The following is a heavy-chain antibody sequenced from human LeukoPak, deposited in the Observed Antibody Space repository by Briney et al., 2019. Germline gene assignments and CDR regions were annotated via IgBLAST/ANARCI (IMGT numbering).Heavy chain of an antibody. CDR1: GYTITSYY. CDR2: ISAYNATT. Sequence: ASVKVSCKASGYTITSYYMHWVRQPPGQGLEWMGCISAYNATTNYAQKLQGRVTMTTDTATSTAYMELRSLRSYDTAVYYCAGSPYGCYVYDWGQGTLVTVSS. D-gene: IGHD3-10*01. CDR3: AGSPYGCYVYD. V-gene: IGHV1-18*04. J-gene: IGHJ4*02.